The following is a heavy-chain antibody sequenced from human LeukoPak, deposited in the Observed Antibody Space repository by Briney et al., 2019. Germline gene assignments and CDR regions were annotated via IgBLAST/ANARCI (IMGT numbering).Heavy chain of an antibody. J-gene: IGHJ4*02. Sequence: GGSLRLSCAASGSTFSNYAMSWVRQAPGKGLEWVSDISGSGGNTYYAGSVKGRFTISRDNSKNTLYLQMNSLRADDTAVYYCAKDSPGCSSTSCYFHYWGQGSLVTVSS. CDR2: ISGSGGNT. V-gene: IGHV3-23*01. CDR1: GSTFSNYA. CDR3: AKDSPGCSSTSCYFHY. D-gene: IGHD2-2*01.